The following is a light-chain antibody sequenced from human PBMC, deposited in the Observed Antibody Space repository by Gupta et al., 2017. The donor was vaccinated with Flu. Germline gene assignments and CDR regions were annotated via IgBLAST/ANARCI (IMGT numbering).Light chain of an antibody. Sequence: SPGEIATLSCRASQNVNNFLAWYQPRPGQAPRLLIYGSSNRVTGIPARFSGSGSGTDFTLTISSLEPEDFAVYYCQHRRNWPHTFGRGTKVEIK. CDR2: GSS. CDR1: QNVNNF. CDR3: QHRRNWPHT. V-gene: IGKV3-11*01. J-gene: IGKJ4*01.